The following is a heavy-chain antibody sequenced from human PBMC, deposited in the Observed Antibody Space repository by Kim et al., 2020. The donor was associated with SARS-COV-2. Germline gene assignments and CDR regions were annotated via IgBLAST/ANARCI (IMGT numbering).Heavy chain of an antibody. Sequence: RVTISVDTSKNQFSLKLSSVTAADTAVYYCARGPYYDILTGYYLFWYFDLWGRGTLVTVSS. J-gene: IGHJ2*01. D-gene: IGHD3-9*01. V-gene: IGHV4-59*09. CDR3: ARGPYYDILTGYYLFWYFDL.